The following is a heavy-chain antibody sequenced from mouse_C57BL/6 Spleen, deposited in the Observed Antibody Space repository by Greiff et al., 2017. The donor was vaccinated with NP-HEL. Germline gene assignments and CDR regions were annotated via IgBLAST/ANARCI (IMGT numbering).Heavy chain of an antibody. Sequence: VQLQQSGAELVRPGASVTLSCKASGYTFTDYEMHWVKQTPVHGLEWIGAIDPETGGTAYNQKFKGKAILTADKSSSTAYMELRSLTSEDSAVYYCTRGDYYYGSRDYWGQGTTLTVSS. J-gene: IGHJ2*01. CDR2: IDPETGGT. CDR1: GYTFTDYE. V-gene: IGHV1-15*01. D-gene: IGHD1-1*01. CDR3: TRGDYYYGSRDY.